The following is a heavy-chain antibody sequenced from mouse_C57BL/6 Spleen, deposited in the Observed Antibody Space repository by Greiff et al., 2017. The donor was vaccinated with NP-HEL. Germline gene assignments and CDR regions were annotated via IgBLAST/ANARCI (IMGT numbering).Heavy chain of an antibody. CDR1: GYAFSSYW. CDR3: ARGGYYVSTHCYFDV. J-gene: IGHJ1*03. V-gene: IGHV1-80*01. Sequence: QVQLKESGAELVKPGASVKISCKASGYAFSSYWMNWVKQRPGKGLEWIGQIYPGDGDTNYNGKFKGKATLTADKSSSTAYMQLSSLTSEDSAVYFGARGGYYVSTHCYFDVWGTGTTVTVSA. CDR2: IYPGDGDT. D-gene: IGHD1-1*01.